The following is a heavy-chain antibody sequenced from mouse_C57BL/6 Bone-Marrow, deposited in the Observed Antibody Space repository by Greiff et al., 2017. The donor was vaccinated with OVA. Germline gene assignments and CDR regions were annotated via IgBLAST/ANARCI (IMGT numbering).Heavy chain of an antibody. CDR3: AREVDYSA. CDR2: INPSSGYT. J-gene: IGHJ4*01. CDR1: GYTFTSYT. V-gene: IGHV1-4*01. D-gene: IGHD2-4*01. Sequence: VKLMESGAELARPGASVKMSCKASGYTFTSYTMHWVKQRPGQGLEWIGYINPSSGYTKYNQKFKDKATLTADKSSSTAYIQLRSLTSEDSAVYYCAREVDYSAWGQRTSVTASS.